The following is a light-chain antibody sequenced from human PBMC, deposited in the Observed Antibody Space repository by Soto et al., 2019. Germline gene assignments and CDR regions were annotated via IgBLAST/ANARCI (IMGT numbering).Light chain of an antibody. V-gene: IGKV2-30*01. CDR2: TVS. CDR1: QSLVYSDGNTY. J-gene: IGKJ2*01. CDR3: MQGSHWPYT. Sequence: VVMTQSPLFLPVTLGQPASVSCKSSQSLVYSDGNTYLSWCQQRPGQSPRRLIYTVSNRDSGVSDRMSGSGAGSPFSLKISRVEAEDVAIYYCMQGSHWPYTFGQVTKLEI.